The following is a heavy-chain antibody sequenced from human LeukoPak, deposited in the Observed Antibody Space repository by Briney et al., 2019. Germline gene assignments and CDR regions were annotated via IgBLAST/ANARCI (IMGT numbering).Heavy chain of an antibody. CDR2: ISTSSSTI. V-gene: IGHV3-48*01. Sequence: GGSLRLSCAASGFTFSSYSMNWVRQAPGKGLEWVSYISTSSSTIYYADSVKGRFTISRDNAKNSLYLQINSLRAEDTAVYYCARDPCCSSTTCYSCNYYYMDVWGKGTTVTVSS. CDR3: ARDPCCSSTTCYSCNYYYMDV. D-gene: IGHD2-2*01. J-gene: IGHJ6*03. CDR1: GFTFSSYS.